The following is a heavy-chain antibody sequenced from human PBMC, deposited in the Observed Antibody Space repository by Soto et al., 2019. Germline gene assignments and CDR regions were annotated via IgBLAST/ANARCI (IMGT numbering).Heavy chain of an antibody. J-gene: IGHJ6*02. Sequence: PSETLSLTCTVPGGSFSSGSYYWSWIRQPPGKGLEWIGYIYYSGSTNYNPSLKSRVTISVDTSKNQFSLKLSSVTAADTAVYYCARGQKGGYGMDVWGQGTTVTVSS. CDR2: IYYSGST. CDR3: ARGQKGGYGMDV. V-gene: IGHV4-61*01. D-gene: IGHD3-16*01. CDR1: GGSFSSGSYY.